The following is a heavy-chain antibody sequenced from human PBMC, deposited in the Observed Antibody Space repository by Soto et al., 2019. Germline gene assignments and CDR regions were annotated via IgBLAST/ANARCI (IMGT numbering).Heavy chain of an antibody. Sequence: GGSLRLSCAASGFTFSSYGMHWVRQAPGKGLEWVAVISYDGSNKYYADSVKGRFTISRDNSKNTLYLQMNSLRAEDTAVYYCAKGGAIAPEDYYYMDVWGKGTTVTVSS. CDR3: AKGGAIAPEDYYYMDV. J-gene: IGHJ6*03. CDR2: ISYDGSNK. D-gene: IGHD2-2*02. CDR1: GFTFSSYG. V-gene: IGHV3-30*18.